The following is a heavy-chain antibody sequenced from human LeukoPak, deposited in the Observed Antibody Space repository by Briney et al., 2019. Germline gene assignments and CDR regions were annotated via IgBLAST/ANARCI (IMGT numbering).Heavy chain of an antibody. D-gene: IGHD6-19*01. Sequence: SDTLSLTCTVSGGSISSYYWNWIRQSAGRGLEWFRRFYTGGSTNYNPSLKSRVNMSVDTSKNQFSLKLTSVIAADTAVYYCARDALDSSGWFYHGMDVWGQGTTVTVSS. V-gene: IGHV4-4*07. J-gene: IGHJ6*02. CDR2: FYTGGST. CDR1: GGSISSYY. CDR3: ARDALDSSGWFYHGMDV.